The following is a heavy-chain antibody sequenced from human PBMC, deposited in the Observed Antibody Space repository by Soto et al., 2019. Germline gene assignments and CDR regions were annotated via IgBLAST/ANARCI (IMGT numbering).Heavy chain of an antibody. V-gene: IGHV4-34*01. CDR3: ARGRKVVPAASDSYYFDY. D-gene: IGHD2-2*01. J-gene: IGHJ4*02. CDR2: INHSGST. Sequence: SETLSLTCAVYGGSFSGYYWSWIRQPPGKGLEWIGEINHSGSTNYNPSLKSRVTISVDTSKNQFSLKLSSVTAADTAVYYCARGRKVVPAASDSYYFDYWGQGTLVTVSS. CDR1: GGSFSGYY.